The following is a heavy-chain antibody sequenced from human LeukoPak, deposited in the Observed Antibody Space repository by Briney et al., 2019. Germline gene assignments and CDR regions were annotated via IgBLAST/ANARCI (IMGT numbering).Heavy chain of an antibody. V-gene: IGHV3-53*01. CDR3: ARGEGEMATVYFDY. CDR2: IYSSGST. CDR1: GFTVSSNY. J-gene: IGHJ4*02. Sequence: GGSLRLSCAASGFTVSSNYMSWVRQAPGKRLEWVSVIYSSGSTYYADSVKGRFTISRDNSKNTLYLQMNSLRAEDTAVYYCARGEGEMATVYFDYWGQGTLVTVSS. D-gene: IGHD5-24*01.